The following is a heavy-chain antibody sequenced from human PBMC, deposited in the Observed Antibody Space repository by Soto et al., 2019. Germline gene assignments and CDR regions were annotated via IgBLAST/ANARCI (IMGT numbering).Heavy chain of an antibody. D-gene: IGHD6-19*01. V-gene: IGHV3-30*18. J-gene: IGHJ5*02. Sequence: PGGSLRLSCAASGFTFSSYGMHWVRQAPGKGLEWVAVISYDGSNKYYADSVKGRFTISRDNSKNTLYLQMNSLRAEDTAVYYCAKDLAPAYSSGWYKGNWFDPWGQGTLVTVS. CDR1: GFTFSSYG. CDR3: AKDLAPAYSSGWYKGNWFDP. CDR2: ISYDGSNK.